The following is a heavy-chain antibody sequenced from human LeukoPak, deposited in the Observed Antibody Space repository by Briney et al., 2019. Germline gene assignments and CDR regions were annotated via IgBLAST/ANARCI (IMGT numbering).Heavy chain of an antibody. V-gene: IGHV1-18*01. CDR3: ARAPPGYNGYDPNFDY. CDR2: ISTYTGNT. Sequence: ASVKVSCKASGYTFTNYGITWVRLAPGQGLELMGSISTYTGNTNYSRNLQVRGTITTDTSKSTAYMELGSLRSGDTAVYYCARAPPGYNGYDPNFDYWGQGTMVTVSS. CDR1: GYTFTNYG. D-gene: IGHD5-12*01. J-gene: IGHJ4*02.